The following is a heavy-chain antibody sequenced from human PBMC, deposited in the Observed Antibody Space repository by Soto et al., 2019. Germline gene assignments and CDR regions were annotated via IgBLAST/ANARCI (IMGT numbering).Heavy chain of an antibody. Sequence: EVQLVESGGGLVQPGGSLRLSCAASGVTVSSNYMSWVRQAPGKGLEWVSVIYSGGSTYYADSVKGRFTISRDNSKNTLYLQMNSLRAEDTAVYYCAIDFYYHGSGTMGGYFDYWGQGTLVTVSS. CDR1: GVTVSSNY. D-gene: IGHD3-10*01. CDR3: AIDFYYHGSGTMGGYFDY. J-gene: IGHJ4*02. CDR2: IYSGGST. V-gene: IGHV3-66*01.